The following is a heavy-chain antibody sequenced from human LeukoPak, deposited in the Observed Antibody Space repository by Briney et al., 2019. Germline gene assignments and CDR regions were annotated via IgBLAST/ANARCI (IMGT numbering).Heavy chain of an antibody. V-gene: IGHV1-2*06. CDR2: INPNSGGT. CDR3: ARSLSGGGSWQGVYYSDY. D-gene: IGHD2-15*01. Sequence: ASVKVSCKASGYTFTGYYMHWVRQAPGQGLEWMGRINPNSGGTNYAQKFQGRVTMTRDTSISTAYMELSRLRSDDTAVYYCARSLSGGGSWQGVYYSDYWGQGTLVTVSS. CDR1: GYTFTGYY. J-gene: IGHJ4*02.